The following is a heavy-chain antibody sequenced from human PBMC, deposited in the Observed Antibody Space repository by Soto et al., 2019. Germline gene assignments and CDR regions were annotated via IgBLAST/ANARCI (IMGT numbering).Heavy chain of an antibody. CDR3: ARSEGYCSGGSCYDAEYFQH. CDR2: ISSSSSYI. D-gene: IGHD2-15*01. J-gene: IGHJ1*01. Sequence: PGGSLRLSCAASGFTFSSYSMNWVRQAPGKGLEWVSSISSSSSYIYYADSVKGRFTISRDNAKNSLYLQMNSLRAEDTAVYYCARSEGYCSGGSCYDAEYFQHWGQGTLVTVSS. CDR1: GFTFSSYS. V-gene: IGHV3-21*01.